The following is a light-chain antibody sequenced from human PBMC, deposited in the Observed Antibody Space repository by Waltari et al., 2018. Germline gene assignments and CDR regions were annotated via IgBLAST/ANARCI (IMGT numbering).Light chain of an antibody. CDR3: QQYYSTPLT. CDR2: WAS. CDR1: QNVLYDSNNKNY. J-gene: IGKJ4*01. Sequence: DIVMNQSPDSLAVSLGERATINCKSSQNVLYDSNNKNYLAWYQQKPGQPPKLLMYWASTRESGVPDRFSGSGSGTDFTLTISSLQAEDVAVYYCQQYYSTPLTFGGGTKVEIK. V-gene: IGKV4-1*01.